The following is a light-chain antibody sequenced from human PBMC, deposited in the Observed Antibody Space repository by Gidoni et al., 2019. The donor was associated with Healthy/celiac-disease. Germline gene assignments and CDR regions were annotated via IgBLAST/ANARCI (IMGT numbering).Light chain of an antibody. CDR1: QDLSNY. V-gene: IGKV1-33*01. Sequence: DIQMTQSPSSLSASVGDRVTINCQANQDLSNYLNWYQQKPGKPPKLLIYDASNLETGVPSRFSGSGSGTDFTFPISSLQPEDIATYYCQQYDNPPSWYTFGPGTKVDIK. CDR3: QQYDNPPSWYT. J-gene: IGKJ3*01. CDR2: DAS.